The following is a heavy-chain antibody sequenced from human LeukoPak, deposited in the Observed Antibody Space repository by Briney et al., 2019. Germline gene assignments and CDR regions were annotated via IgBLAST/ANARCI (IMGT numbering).Heavy chain of an antibody. CDR1: GFTFRNYW. Sequence: PGGSLRLSCAASGFTFRNYWMHWVRQAPGKGLVWGSRTNIDGSTSTYADSVQGRFSISRDNAKNTLYLQMNSLRAEDTAVYYCARAPMVRANVVDYWGQGTLVTVSS. D-gene: IGHD4/OR15-4a*01. V-gene: IGHV3-74*01. CDR2: TNIDGSTS. J-gene: IGHJ4*02. CDR3: ARAPMVRANVVDY.